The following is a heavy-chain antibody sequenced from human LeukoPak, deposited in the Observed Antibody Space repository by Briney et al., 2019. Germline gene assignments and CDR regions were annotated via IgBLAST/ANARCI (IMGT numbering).Heavy chain of an antibody. D-gene: IGHD1-26*01. Sequence: GGSLTLSCAASGFTFSTYNMNWVRQAPGKGLEWVSFISSDSRIIYYADSVKGRFTVSRDNAKNSLYLQMNSLTDEDTAVYYCARNPAGIGDYWGQGTLVTVSS. CDR1: GFTFSTYN. CDR2: ISSDSRII. J-gene: IGHJ4*02. CDR3: ARNPAGIGDY. V-gene: IGHV3-48*02.